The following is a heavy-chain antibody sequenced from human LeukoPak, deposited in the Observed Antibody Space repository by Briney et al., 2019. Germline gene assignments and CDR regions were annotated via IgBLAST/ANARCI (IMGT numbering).Heavy chain of an antibody. J-gene: IGHJ3*02. CDR3: ARDRGRYYDSSGLRCAFDI. CDR2: ISSSGSTT. D-gene: IGHD3-22*01. Sequence: PGGSLRLSCAASGFTFSDYYMSWIRQAPGKGLEWVSYISSSGSTTYYADSVKGRFTISRDNAKNSLYLQMNSLRAEDTAVYYSARDRGRYYDSSGLRCAFDIWGQGTMVTVSS. CDR1: GFTFSDYY. V-gene: IGHV3-11*04.